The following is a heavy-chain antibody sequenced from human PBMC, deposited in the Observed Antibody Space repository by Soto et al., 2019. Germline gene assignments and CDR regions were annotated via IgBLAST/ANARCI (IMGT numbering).Heavy chain of an antibody. D-gene: IGHD3-10*01. CDR1: GYTFTSYG. CDR2: INAYNGNT. J-gene: IGHJ5*02. V-gene: IGHV1-18*01. CDR3: ATVGYYGAGSDYRPDWFDH. Sequence: ASVKVSCKASGYTFTSYGISWVRQAPGQGLEWMGWINAYNGNTNYAQKLQGRVTMTTDTSTSTAYMELRSLRSDDTAVYYCATVGYYGAGSDYRPDWFDHWGQGTLVTVSS.